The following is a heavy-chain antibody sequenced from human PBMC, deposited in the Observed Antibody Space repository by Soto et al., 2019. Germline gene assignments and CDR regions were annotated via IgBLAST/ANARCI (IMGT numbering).Heavy chain of an antibody. D-gene: IGHD6-19*01. J-gene: IGHJ4*02. V-gene: IGHV3-30*03. CDR2: ISSDGSKK. Sequence: QVQLVESGGGVVQPGRSLRLSCAGSGFTFSRYGMHWVRQAPGKRLEWVAVISSDGSKKYYGDSVKGRFTISRDNSKNTLHLQMDSLRPEDTAVYHCARDSVYSSGWHESFFDFWGQGSLVTVSS. CDR3: ARDSVYSSGWHESFFDF. CDR1: GFTFSRYG.